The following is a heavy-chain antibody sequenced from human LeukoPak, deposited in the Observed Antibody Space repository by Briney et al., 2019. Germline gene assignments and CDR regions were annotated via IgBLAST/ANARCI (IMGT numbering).Heavy chain of an antibody. Sequence: SQTLSLTCTVSGGSISSGGYYWSWIRQHPGKGLEWIGYIYYSGSTYYNPSLKSRVTISVDTSKNQFSLKLSSVTAADTAVYYCARDRRYYDSSGYYYFDYWGQGTLVTVSS. V-gene: IGHV4-31*03. J-gene: IGHJ4*02. D-gene: IGHD3-22*01. CDR2: IYYSGST. CDR3: ARDRRYYDSSGYYYFDY. CDR1: GGSISSGGYY.